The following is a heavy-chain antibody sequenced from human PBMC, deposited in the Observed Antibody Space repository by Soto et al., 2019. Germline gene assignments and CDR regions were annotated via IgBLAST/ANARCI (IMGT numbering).Heavy chain of an antibody. CDR3: ARESRGHDFWSGYLDAFDI. Sequence: SVKVSCKASGGTFSSYAISWVRQAPGQGLEWMGGIIPIFGTANYAQKFQGRVTITADKSTSTAYMELSSLRSEDTAVYYCARESRGHDFWSGYLDAFDIWGQGTMVTVSS. CDR2: IIPIFGTA. V-gene: IGHV1-69*06. CDR1: GGTFSSYA. J-gene: IGHJ3*02. D-gene: IGHD3-3*01.